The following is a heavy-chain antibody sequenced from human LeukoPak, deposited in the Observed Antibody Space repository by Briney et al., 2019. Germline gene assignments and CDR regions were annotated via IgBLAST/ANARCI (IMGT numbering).Heavy chain of an antibody. D-gene: IGHD3-22*01. CDR2: IWYDGSNK. V-gene: IGHV3-33*01. CDR3: ARDRYYYDSSGWFYFDY. J-gene: IGHJ4*02. CDR1: GFTFSSHG. Sequence: GRSPRLSCAASGFTFSSHGMHWVRQAPGKGLEWVAVIWYDGSNKYYADSVKGRFTISRDNSKNTLYLQMNSLRAEDTAVYYCARDRYYYDSSGWFYFDYWGQGTLVTVSS.